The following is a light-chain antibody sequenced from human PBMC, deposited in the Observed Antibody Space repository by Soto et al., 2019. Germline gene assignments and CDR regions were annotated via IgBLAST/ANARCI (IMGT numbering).Light chain of an antibody. CDR2: EAS. J-gene: IGKJ1*01. CDR3: QQYNNYPRT. V-gene: IGKV1-5*03. CDR1: QSINNW. Sequence: DIQMTQSPSTLSASVGDRVTVTCRASQSINNWLAWYQQKPGKAPNLLIYEASSLESGVPSRFSGSGSGTEFTLTISNLQPDDFATYFCQQYNNYPRTFGQGTKVDIK.